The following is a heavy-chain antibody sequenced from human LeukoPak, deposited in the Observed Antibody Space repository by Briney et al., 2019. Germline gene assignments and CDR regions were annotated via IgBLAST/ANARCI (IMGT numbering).Heavy chain of an antibody. Sequence: GGSLRLSCAASGFTFSSYAMSWVRQAPGKGLEWVSAISGSGGSTYYADSVKGRFTISRDNSKNTLYLQMNSLRPEDTAVYYCAREFVVVVAATIYWGQGTLVTVSS. D-gene: IGHD2-15*01. J-gene: IGHJ4*02. CDR2: ISGSGGST. CDR3: AREFVVVVAATIY. CDR1: GFTFSSYA. V-gene: IGHV3-23*01.